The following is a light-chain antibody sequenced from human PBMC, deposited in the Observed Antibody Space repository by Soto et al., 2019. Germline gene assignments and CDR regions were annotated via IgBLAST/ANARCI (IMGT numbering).Light chain of an antibody. CDR1: STNIGAGYY. CDR3: QSCDSTLSGSWV. Sequence: QAVVTQPPSVSGAPGQRVTISCTGTSTNIGAGYYVHWYQQLPGTAPKLLIYVNNNRPSGVPDRFSGSKSGTSASLALTGLQAEDEADADCQSCDSTLSGSWVFGGGTKLTVL. CDR2: VNN. J-gene: IGLJ3*02. V-gene: IGLV1-40*01.